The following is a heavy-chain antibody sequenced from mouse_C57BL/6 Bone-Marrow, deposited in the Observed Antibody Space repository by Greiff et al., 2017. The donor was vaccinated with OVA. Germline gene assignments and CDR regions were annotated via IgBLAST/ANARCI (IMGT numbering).Heavy chain of an antibody. D-gene: IGHD2-5*01. Sequence: QVQLKQPGAELVKPGASVKVSCKASGYTFTSYWMHWVKQRPGQGLEWIGRIHPSDSDTNYNQKFKGKATLTVDKSSSTAYMQLSSLTSEDSAVYYCAICRYSNYPLYYAMDYWGQGTSVTVSS. J-gene: IGHJ4*01. CDR2: IHPSDSDT. V-gene: IGHV1-74*01. CDR3: AICRYSNYPLYYAMDY. CDR1: GYTFTSYW.